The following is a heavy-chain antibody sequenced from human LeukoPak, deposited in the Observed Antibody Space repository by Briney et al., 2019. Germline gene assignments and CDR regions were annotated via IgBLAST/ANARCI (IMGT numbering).Heavy chain of an antibody. V-gene: IGHV3-23*01. CDR1: GFTFSSYA. CDR3: AKALRYCSSTSCYDDYYYYGMDV. CDR2: ISGSGGNT. D-gene: IGHD2-2*01. Sequence: GGSLRLFCAASGFTFSSYAMSWVRQAPGKGLEWVSAISGSGGNTYYADSVKGRFTISRDNSKNTLYLQMNSLRAEDTAVYYCAKALRYCSSTSCYDDYYYYGMDVWGQGATVTVSS. J-gene: IGHJ6*02.